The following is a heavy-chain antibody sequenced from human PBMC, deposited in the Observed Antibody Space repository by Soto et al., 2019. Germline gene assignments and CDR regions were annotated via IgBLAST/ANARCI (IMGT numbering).Heavy chain of an antibody. V-gene: IGHV4-59*01. D-gene: IGHD3-10*01. CDR2: IYSGGST. CDR3: ARAPRSGDRFGY. J-gene: IGHJ4*02. Sequence: SGTLSLTCTVSGGSMTGYYWSWLRQPPGKGLEWIGYIYSGGSTFYNPSLQSRVTISKDMSRSQFSLRLKSVTAADTAVYFCARAPRSGDRFGYWGQGTLVTVSS. CDR1: GGSMTGYY.